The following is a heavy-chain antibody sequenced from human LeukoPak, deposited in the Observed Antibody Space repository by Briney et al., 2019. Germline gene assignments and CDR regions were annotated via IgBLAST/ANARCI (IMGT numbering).Heavy chain of an antibody. CDR1: GFTFKNYA. CDR3: AKGSAAGRPYYFDY. J-gene: IGHJ4*02. D-gene: IGHD6-25*01. Sequence: GGSLRLSCAASGFTFKNYAMTWVRQAPGKGLKWVSAISGSGNFTYYADSVKGRFTISRDNPKNTLYVQMHSLRAEDTAIYYCAKGSAAGRPYYFDYWGQGTLVTVSS. V-gene: IGHV3-23*01. CDR2: ISGSGNFT.